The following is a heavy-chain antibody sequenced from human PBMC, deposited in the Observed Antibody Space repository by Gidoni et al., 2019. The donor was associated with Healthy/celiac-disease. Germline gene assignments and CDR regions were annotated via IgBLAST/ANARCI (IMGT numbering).Heavy chain of an antibody. CDR2: INSDGSST. Sequence: EVQLVESGGGLVQPGGSLRLSCAASGFTFSSYWMHLVRQAPGKGLVWVSRINSDGSSTSYADSVKGRFTISRDNAKNTLYLQMNSLRAEDTAVYYCARGGGYYYYGMDVWGQGTTVTVSS. CDR3: ARGGGYYYYGMDV. V-gene: IGHV3-74*01. CDR1: GFTFSSYW. D-gene: IGHD2-15*01. J-gene: IGHJ6*02.